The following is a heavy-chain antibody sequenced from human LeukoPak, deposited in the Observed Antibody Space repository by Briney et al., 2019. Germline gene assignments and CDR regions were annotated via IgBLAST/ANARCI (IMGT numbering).Heavy chain of an antibody. D-gene: IGHD1-14*01. CDR3: ARELRNIGEYYFDY. CDR2: VHTTSGNT. J-gene: IGHJ4*02. CDR1: DTVNHYH. Sequence: SETLSLTCSVDTVNHYHWNWVRQSAGTGLEWIGRVHTTSGNTFANPSLWGQVTASIDTTKNEFLLQLTSMTAADTAVYHCARELRNIGEYYFDYWGQGVPVTVSS. V-gene: IGHV4-4*07.